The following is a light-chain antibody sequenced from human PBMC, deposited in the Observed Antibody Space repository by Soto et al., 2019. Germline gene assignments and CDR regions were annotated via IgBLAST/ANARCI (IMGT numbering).Light chain of an antibody. CDR2: DVS. V-gene: IGKV3-11*01. Sequence: EIVLTQSPVTLSLSPGERATLSCRASPTARSYLAWYQQKPGQAPRLLIYDVSNRATGVPARFSGSGSETDFSLTIRSLEPEDFAVYYCQTRSNWQLTFGGGTKVDIK. J-gene: IGKJ4*01. CDR1: PTARSY. CDR3: QTRSNWQLT.